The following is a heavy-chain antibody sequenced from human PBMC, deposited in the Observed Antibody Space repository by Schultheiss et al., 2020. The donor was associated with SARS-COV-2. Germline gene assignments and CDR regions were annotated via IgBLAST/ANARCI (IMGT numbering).Heavy chain of an antibody. J-gene: IGHJ6*03. D-gene: IGHD2-2*01. CDR2: IWYDGSNK. V-gene: IGHV3-33*01. Sequence: GGSLRLSCAASGFTFSSYGMHWVRQAPGKGLEWVAVIWYDGSNKYYADSVKGRFTISRDNSKNTLYLQMNSLRAEDTAVYYCAREGSPGYCSSTSCAYYYYMDVWGKGTTVTVSS. CDR3: AREGSPGYCSSTSCAYYYYMDV. CDR1: GFTFSSYG.